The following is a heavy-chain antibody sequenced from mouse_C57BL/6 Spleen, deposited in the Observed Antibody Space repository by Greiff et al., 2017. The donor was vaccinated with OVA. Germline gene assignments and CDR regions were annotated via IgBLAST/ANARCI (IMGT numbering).Heavy chain of an antibody. CDR1: GYTFTSYW. D-gene: IGHD1-1*01. J-gene: IGHJ4*01. V-gene: IGHV1-72*01. CDR2: IDPNSGGT. CDR3: ARQIYYYGSSWEYYAMDY. Sequence: QVQLQQSGAELVKPGASVKLSCKASGYTFTSYWMHWVKQRPGRGLEWIGRIDPNSGGTTYNEKFKSKATLTVDKPSSTAYMQLSSLTSEDSAVYYCARQIYYYGSSWEYYAMDYWGQGTSVTVSS.